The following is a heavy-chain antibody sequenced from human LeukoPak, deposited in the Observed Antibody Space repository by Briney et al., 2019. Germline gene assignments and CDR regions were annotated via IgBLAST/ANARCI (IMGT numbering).Heavy chain of an antibody. CDR1: GGSISSGGYY. D-gene: IGHD3-10*01. Sequence: SGTLSLTCTVSGGSISSGGYYWSWIRQHPGKGLEWIGYIYYSGSTYYNPSLKSRVTISVDTSKNQFSLKLSSVTAADTAVYYCARRLSTMVRGVIIPNWFDPWGQGTQVTVSS. J-gene: IGHJ5*02. CDR3: ARRLSTMVRGVIIPNWFDP. V-gene: IGHV4-31*03. CDR2: IYYSGST.